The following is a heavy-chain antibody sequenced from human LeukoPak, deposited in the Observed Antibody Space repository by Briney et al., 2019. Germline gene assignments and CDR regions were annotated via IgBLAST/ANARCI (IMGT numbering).Heavy chain of an antibody. V-gene: IGHV4-59*08. J-gene: IGHJ4*02. CDR3: ARHAHRYDSSGYYSSLFDY. CDR1: GGSISSYY. D-gene: IGHD3-22*01. Sequence: PSETLSLTCTGSGGSISSYYWSWIRQPPGKGLEGIGYIYYSGSTNYNPSLKSRVTISVDTSKNQFSLKLRPVTAADTAVYYCARHAHRYDSSGYYSSLFDYWGQGTLVTVSS. CDR2: IYYSGST.